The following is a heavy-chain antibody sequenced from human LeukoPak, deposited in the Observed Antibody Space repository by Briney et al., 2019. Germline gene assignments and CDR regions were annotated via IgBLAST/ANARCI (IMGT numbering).Heavy chain of an antibody. Sequence: ASVKVSCKASGYTFTSYGISWVRQAPGQGLEWMGWISAYNGNTNYAQKLQGRVTMTTDTSTSTAYMELRSLRSDDTAVYYCTGAYCSGGSRYDDYWGQGTLVTVSS. CDR3: TGAYCSGGSRYDDY. D-gene: IGHD2-15*01. J-gene: IGHJ4*02. CDR2: ISAYNGNT. CDR1: GYTFTSYG. V-gene: IGHV1-18*01.